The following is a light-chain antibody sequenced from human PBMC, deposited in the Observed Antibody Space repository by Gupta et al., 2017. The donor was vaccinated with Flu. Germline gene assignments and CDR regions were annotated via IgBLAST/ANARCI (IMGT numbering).Light chain of an antibody. Sequence: IVLTQSPVSLPVTPGEPASISCRSSQSLVHSDGNNYLDWFLQKPGQSPQLLIYLGSNRASGVPYRFSGSGSGTDFTLKISRVEAEDVGVYYCMQARLTPYTFGPGTKLEIK. J-gene: IGKJ2*01. V-gene: IGKV2-28*01. CDR2: LGS. CDR3: MQARLTPYT. CDR1: QSLVHSDGNNY.